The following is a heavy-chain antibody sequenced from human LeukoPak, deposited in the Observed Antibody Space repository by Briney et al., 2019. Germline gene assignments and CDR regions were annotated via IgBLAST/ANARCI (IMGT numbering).Heavy chain of an antibody. CDR3: ARGGLGSGSYTFFDY. Sequence: ASVKVSCKASGYTFTNYYIYWVRQAPGQGLEWMGIINPRGGSTSYAQKFQGRVTMTRDASTSTVYMELTSLRSEDTAVYYCARGGLGSGSYTFFDYWGQGTLVTVSS. J-gene: IGHJ4*02. CDR2: INPRGGST. V-gene: IGHV1-46*01. CDR1: GYTFTNYY. D-gene: IGHD1-26*01.